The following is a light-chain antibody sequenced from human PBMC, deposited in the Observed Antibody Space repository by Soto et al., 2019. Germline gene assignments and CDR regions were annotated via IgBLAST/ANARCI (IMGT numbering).Light chain of an antibody. CDR3: QQGYSSAIT. J-gene: IGKJ5*01. V-gene: IGKV1-39*01. Sequence: DIQMTQSPSSLSASVGDTVTITCRASQSIGKHLNWYQQKPGKAPKFLIYSVSSLQSGVPSRFSGSGSGTDFTLTINSLQPEDFETYYCQQGYSSAITFGQGTRLDIX. CDR1: QSIGKH. CDR2: SVS.